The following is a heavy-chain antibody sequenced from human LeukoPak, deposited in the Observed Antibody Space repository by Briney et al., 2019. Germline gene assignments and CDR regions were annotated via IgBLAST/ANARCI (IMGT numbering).Heavy chain of an antibody. Sequence: GGSLRLSCAASGFTFSSYGMHWVRQAPGKGLEWVAFIRYDGSNRYYADSVKGRFTISRDNSKNTLYLQMNSLRAEDMALYYCAKTSSSWHNDAFDIWGQGTMVTVSS. J-gene: IGHJ3*02. CDR3: AKTSSSWHNDAFDI. D-gene: IGHD6-13*01. CDR1: GFTFSSYG. CDR2: IRYDGSNR. V-gene: IGHV3-30*02.